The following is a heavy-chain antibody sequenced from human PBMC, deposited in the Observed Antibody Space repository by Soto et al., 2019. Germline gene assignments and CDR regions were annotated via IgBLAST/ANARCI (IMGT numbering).Heavy chain of an antibody. Sequence: ASVKVSCKASGYTFTSYGISWVRQAPGQGLEWMGWISAYNGNTNYAQKLQGRVTTTTDTSTSTAYMEQRSLRSDDTAVYYCARDIIDPGGHFDYGGQGTLVTVSS. CDR2: ISAYNGNT. J-gene: IGHJ4*02. CDR3: ARDIIDPGGHFDY. CDR1: GYTFTSYG. D-gene: IGHD1-20*01. V-gene: IGHV1-18*01.